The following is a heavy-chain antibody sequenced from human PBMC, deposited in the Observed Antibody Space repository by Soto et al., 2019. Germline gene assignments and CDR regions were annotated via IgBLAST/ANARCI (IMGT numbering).Heavy chain of an antibody. Sequence: GGSLRLSCAAPGFSSSDYAMSWVRQAPGKGLEWVSAITSSGDGTYYADSVKGRFTISRDNSKNTLYLQMNSLRAEDTAVYYCAKGGLLPYYCDVMDVWGQGTTVTVS. J-gene: IGHJ6*02. CDR3: AKGGLLPYYCDVMDV. CDR1: GFSSSDYA. V-gene: IGHV3-23*01. CDR2: ITSSGDGT. D-gene: IGHD2-21*02.